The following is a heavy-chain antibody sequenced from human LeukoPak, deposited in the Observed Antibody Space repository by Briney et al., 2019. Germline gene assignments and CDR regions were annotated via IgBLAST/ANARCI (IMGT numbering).Heavy chain of an antibody. CDR2: FYNSGSS. V-gene: IGHV4-59*01. CDR3: AREVAVAGTGTDY. D-gene: IGHD6-19*01. Sequence: PSETLSLTCTVSGGSISDYYRGWIRQPPGKGLEWIGYFYNSGSSTYNPSLKSRVTISVDTSKNQFSLRLTSVTAADTAVYYCAREVAVAGTGTDYWGQGTLVTVSS. CDR1: GGSISDYY. J-gene: IGHJ4*02.